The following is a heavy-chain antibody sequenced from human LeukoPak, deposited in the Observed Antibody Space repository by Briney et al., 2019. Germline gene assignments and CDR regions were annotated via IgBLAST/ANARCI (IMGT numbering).Heavy chain of an antibody. J-gene: IGHJ4*02. V-gene: IGHV3-23*01. Sequence: QAGGSLRLSCAASGFTFSSYGMSWVRQAPGKGLEWVSAISGSGGSTFYADSVKGRFTISRDNSKNTLYLQMNSLRAEDTAVYYCVKVYSAGWYPGYFDCWGQGTLVTVSS. CDR2: ISGSGGST. CDR1: GFTFSSYG. D-gene: IGHD6-19*01. CDR3: VKVYSAGWYPGYFDC.